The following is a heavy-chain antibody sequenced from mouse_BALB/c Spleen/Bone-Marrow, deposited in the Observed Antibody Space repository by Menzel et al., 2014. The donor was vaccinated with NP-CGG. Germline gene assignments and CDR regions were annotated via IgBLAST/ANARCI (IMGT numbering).Heavy chain of an antibody. V-gene: IGHV1-9*01. CDR3: ARGAYYGNYFDY. J-gene: IGHJ2*01. CDR2: ILPGSGST. CDR1: GYTFSSYW. D-gene: IGHD2-10*01. Sequence: LQESGAELMKPGASVKISCKATGYTFSSYWIEWVKQRPGHGLEWIGEILPGSGSTNYNEKFKGKATFTADTSSNTAYVQLSSLTSEDSAVYYCARGAYYGNYFDYWGQGTTLTVSS.